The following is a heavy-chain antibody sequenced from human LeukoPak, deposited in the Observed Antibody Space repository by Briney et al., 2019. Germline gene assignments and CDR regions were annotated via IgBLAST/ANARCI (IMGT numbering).Heavy chain of an antibody. V-gene: IGHV3-48*01. CDR1: GFTFSSYS. J-gene: IGHJ4*02. D-gene: IGHD3-10*01. CDR3: ARALNGSGSL. CDR2: ISSSSSTI. Sequence: GGSLRLSCAASGFTFSSYSMNWVRQAPGKGVEWVSYISSSSSTIYYADSVKGRFTISRDNAKNSLYLQMNSLRAEDTAVYYCARALNGSGSLGGQGTLVTVSS.